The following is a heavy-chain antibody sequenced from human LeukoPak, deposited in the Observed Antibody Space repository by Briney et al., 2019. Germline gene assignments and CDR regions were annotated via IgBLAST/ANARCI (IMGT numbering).Heavy chain of an antibody. Sequence: SQTLSLTCTVSSGPINSGGYYWSWIRQHPGKGLEWIGYSYYSGITYYNPSLKSRVTISVDTSKNQFSLKLSSVTAADTAVYYSARDYRRPRVPWFDLWGQGTLVTVSS. CDR2: SYYSGIT. J-gene: IGHJ5*02. CDR1: SGPINSGGYY. D-gene: IGHD1-14*01. CDR3: ARDYRRPRVPWFDL. V-gene: IGHV4-31*03.